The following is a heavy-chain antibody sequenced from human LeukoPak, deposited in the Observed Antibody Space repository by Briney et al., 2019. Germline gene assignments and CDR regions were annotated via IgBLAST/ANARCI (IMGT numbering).Heavy chain of an antibody. CDR1: GFTFSSYS. J-gene: IGHJ4*02. V-gene: IGHV3-21*01. Sequence: GGSLRLSCAASGFTFSSYSMNWVRQAPGKGLEWVSSISSSSSYIYYADSVKGRFTISRDNAKNSLYLQMNSLRAEDTAVYYCAITNYYDSSGYYYFNYWGQGTLVTVSS. CDR2: ISSSSSYI. D-gene: IGHD3-22*01. CDR3: AITNYYDSSGYYYFNY.